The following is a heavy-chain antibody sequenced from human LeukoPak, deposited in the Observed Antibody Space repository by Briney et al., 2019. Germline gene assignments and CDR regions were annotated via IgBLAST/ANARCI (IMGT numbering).Heavy chain of an antibody. V-gene: IGHV4-39*01. CDR2: IYYSRST. Sequence: PSETLSLTCTVSGDSISSYYWGWIRQPPGKGLEWIGSIYYSRSTYYNPSLKSRVTISVDTSKNQFSLKLSSVTAADTAVYYCARGYSSAYWGQGTLVTVSS. CDR3: ARGYSSAY. D-gene: IGHD6-25*01. J-gene: IGHJ4*02. CDR1: GDSISSYY.